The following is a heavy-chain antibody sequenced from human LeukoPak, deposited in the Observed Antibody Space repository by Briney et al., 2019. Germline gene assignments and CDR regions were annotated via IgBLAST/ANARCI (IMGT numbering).Heavy chain of an antibody. CDR1: GGSISSSNCY. D-gene: IGHD5-18*01. V-gene: IGHV4-61*02. Sequence: PSETLSLTCNVSGGSISSSNCYWGWIRQPAGKGLEWIGRIYTSGSTNYNPSLKSRVTMSVDTSKNQFSLKLSSVTAADTAVYYCAREKKGIQLWLRNRVYFDYWGQGTLVTVSS. CDR3: AREKKGIQLWLRNRVYFDY. CDR2: IYTSGST. J-gene: IGHJ4*02.